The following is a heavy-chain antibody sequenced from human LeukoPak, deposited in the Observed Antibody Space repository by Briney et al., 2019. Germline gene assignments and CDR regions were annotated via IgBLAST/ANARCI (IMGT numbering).Heavy chain of an antibody. D-gene: IGHD6-25*01. Sequence: GASVKVSCKASGYTFTSYGISWVRQAPGQGLEWMGWISAYNGNTNYAQKLQGRVTMATDTSTSTAYMELRSLRSDDTAAYYCAREWAGGSAMNWFDPWGQGTLVTVSS. CDR3: AREWAGGSAMNWFDP. V-gene: IGHV1-18*04. CDR2: ISAYNGNT. CDR1: GYTFTSYG. J-gene: IGHJ5*02.